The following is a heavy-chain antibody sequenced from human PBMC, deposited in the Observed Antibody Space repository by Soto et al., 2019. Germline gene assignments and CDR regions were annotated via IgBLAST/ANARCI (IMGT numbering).Heavy chain of an antibody. CDR1: GASISNTDW. Sequence: LRRTLSLTCAASGASISNTDWWSWVRQRPGKGLEWIGEIYHSGTTNCDPSLKSRVTISLDKSKSQFSLKLTSVTAADTAVYYCAIPGAGDFDYWGQGTLVTVSS. J-gene: IGHJ4*02. CDR2: IYHSGTT. V-gene: IGHV4-4*02. D-gene: IGHD6-13*01. CDR3: AIPGAGDFDY.